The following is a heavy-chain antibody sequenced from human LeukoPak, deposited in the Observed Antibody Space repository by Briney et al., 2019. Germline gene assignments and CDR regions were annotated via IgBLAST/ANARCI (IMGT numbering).Heavy chain of an antibody. CDR3: ARDGHGS. CDR1: GFTVSSNY. Sequence: GGSLRLSCAASGFTVSSNYTSWVRQAPGKGLEWVSVIYSGGSTYYADSVEGRFTISRHNSKNTLYLQMNSLRAEDTAVYYCARDGHGSWGQGTLVTVSS. V-gene: IGHV3-53*04. J-gene: IGHJ4*02. CDR2: IYSGGST.